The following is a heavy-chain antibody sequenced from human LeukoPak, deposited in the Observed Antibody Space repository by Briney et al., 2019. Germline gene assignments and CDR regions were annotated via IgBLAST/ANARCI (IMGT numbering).Heavy chain of an antibody. CDR3: ARYNRVRGVKNGMDV. CDR2: SYSGRT. Sequence: SYSGRTNYTPSLKSRVTISVETSKNQFSLKLSSVTAADTAVYYCARYNRVRGVKNGMDVWGKGTTVTVSS. J-gene: IGHJ6*04. V-gene: IGHV4-59*01. D-gene: IGHD3-10*01.